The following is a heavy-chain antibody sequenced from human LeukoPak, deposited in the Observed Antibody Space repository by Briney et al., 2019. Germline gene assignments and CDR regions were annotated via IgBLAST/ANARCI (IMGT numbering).Heavy chain of an antibody. J-gene: IGHJ6*03. Sequence: SETLSLTCTVSGGSISSGSYYWSWIRQPAGKGLEWIGRIYTSGSTNYNPSLKSRVTISVDTSKNQFSLKLSSVTAADTAVYYCARDAAVGYYYYYMDVWGKGTTVTVSS. D-gene: IGHD2-15*01. V-gene: IGHV4-61*02. CDR2: IYTSGST. CDR1: GGSISSGSYY. CDR3: ARDAAVGYYYYYMDV.